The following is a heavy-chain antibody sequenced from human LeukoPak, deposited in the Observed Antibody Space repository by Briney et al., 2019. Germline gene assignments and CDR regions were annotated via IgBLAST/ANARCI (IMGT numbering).Heavy chain of an antibody. Sequence: PGGSLRPSCAASGFTVSSNYMSWVRQAPGRGLEWVSLIYSGGSTHYADSVKGRFTISRDNSKNTLYLQMNSLRAEDTAVYYCAKDIEEWLVKGGGCFDYWGQGTLVTVSS. CDR1: GFTVSSNY. V-gene: IGHV3-66*01. CDR2: IYSGGST. D-gene: IGHD6-19*01. CDR3: AKDIEEWLVKGGGCFDY. J-gene: IGHJ4*02.